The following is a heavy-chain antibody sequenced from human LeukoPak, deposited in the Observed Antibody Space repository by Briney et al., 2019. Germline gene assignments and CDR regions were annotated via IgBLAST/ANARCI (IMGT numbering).Heavy chain of an antibody. CDR2: IKQDGSEK. Sequence: GGSLRLSCAASGFTFSSYWMSWVRQAPGKGLEWVANIKQDGSEKYYVDSVKGRFTISRDNAKNSLYLQMNSLRAEDTAVYYCARDSDYYDSSGYYWGCFDYWGQGTLVTVSS. D-gene: IGHD3-22*01. V-gene: IGHV3-7*01. CDR1: GFTFSSYW. CDR3: ARDSDYYDSSGYYWGCFDY. J-gene: IGHJ4*02.